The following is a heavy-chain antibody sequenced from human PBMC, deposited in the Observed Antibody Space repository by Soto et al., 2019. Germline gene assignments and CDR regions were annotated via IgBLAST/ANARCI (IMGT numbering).Heavy chain of an antibody. J-gene: IGHJ6*03. CDR1: GGAISSRNR. D-gene: IGHD2-2*02. CDR3: ANTCGLGLMDA. Sequence: QVHLLESGPGLVEPSGTLSLTCTVSGGAISSRNRWSWVRQSPGKGLEWIGEVSHSGSTNSNPSLKGRVTISLDKSNNQFSLHLESMAAADAAVYFCANTCGLGLMDAWGKGTTVVVSS. CDR2: VSHSGST. V-gene: IGHV4-4*02.